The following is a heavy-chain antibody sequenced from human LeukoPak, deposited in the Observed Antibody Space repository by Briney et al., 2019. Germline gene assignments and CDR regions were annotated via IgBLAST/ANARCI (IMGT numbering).Heavy chain of an antibody. D-gene: IGHD2-2*01. V-gene: IGHV4-59*08. CDR2: IDYGGRA. CDR1: GGSFSGYH. Sequence: PSETLSLTRTVSGGSFSGYHWNWIRQPPGKGLEWIGEIDYGGRAHYSPSLKSRLTVSLETSKNHFSLNMRSVTAADTAVYYCATYAAGQGGRGYWGQGTLVTVSS. CDR3: ATYAAGQGGRGY. J-gene: IGHJ4*02.